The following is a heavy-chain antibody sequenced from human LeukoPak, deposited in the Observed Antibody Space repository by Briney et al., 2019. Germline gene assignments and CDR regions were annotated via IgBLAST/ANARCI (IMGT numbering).Heavy chain of an antibody. D-gene: IGHD2-21*01. V-gene: IGHV4-34*01. CDR3: VVVIFNY. CDR2: INHSGST. J-gene: IGHJ4*02. CDR1: GGSFSGYY. Sequence: PSETLSLTXAVYGGSFSGYYWSWIRQPPGKGLEWIGEINHSGSTNYNPSLKSRVTISVDTSKNQFSLKLSSVTAADTAVYYCVVVIFNYWGQGTLVTVSS.